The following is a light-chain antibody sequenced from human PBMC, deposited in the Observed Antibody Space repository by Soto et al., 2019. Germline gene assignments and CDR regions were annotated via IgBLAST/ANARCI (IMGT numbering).Light chain of an antibody. CDR2: AAS. Sequence: DIQMTQSPSSLSACVGDRVTITCRASQSISSYLNWYQQKPGKAPNLLIYAASRLQSGGPSRLSGSGSETAITLTTSILQPADFATYYSQHSYSTPLPFGPGTNVD. CDR3: QHSYSTPLP. CDR1: QSISSY. J-gene: IGKJ3*01. V-gene: IGKV1-39*01.